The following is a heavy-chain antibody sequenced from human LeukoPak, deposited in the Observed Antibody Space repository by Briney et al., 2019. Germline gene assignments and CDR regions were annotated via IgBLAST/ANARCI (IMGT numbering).Heavy chain of an antibody. CDR3: ATLSRYYYDSTAYY. CDR2: INPNSGGT. J-gene: IGHJ4*02. D-gene: IGHD3-22*01. CDR1: GYIFTDYY. V-gene: IGHV1/OR15-1*03. Sequence: EASVKVSCKASGYIFTDYYMHWVRQAPGQELGWMGRINPNSGGTNYAQKFQGRVTMPRDTSISTAYTELSSLRSEDTATYYCATLSRYYYDSTAYYWGQGTLVTVSS.